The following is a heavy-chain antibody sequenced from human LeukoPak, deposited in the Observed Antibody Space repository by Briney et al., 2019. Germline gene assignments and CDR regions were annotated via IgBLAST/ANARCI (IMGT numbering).Heavy chain of an antibody. Sequence: SETLSLTCTVSGGSISSGGYYWSWIRQHPGKGLEWIGYIYYSGSTYYNPSLKSRVTISVDTSKNQFSLKLNYVTAADMAVYYCARSAVMGASWFDPWGQGTLVTVSS. V-gene: IGHV4-31*03. CDR3: ARSAVMGASWFDP. D-gene: IGHD1-26*01. CDR2: IYYSGST. J-gene: IGHJ5*02. CDR1: GGSISSGGYY.